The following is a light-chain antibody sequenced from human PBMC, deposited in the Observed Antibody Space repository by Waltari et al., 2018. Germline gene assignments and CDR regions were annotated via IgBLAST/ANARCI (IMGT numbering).Light chain of an antibody. CDR3: QQYSSFST. V-gene: IGKV1-5*03. CDR1: QSVGTW. J-gene: IGKJ2*01. CDR2: MAS. Sequence: DIQMTQSPSTLSASVGDRVTISCRASQSVGTWLAWYQQTPGKAPKLLIYMASSFESGVPPRFSGSGSGTEFTLTISSLQPDDFATYSCQQYSSFSTFGQGTKLDI.